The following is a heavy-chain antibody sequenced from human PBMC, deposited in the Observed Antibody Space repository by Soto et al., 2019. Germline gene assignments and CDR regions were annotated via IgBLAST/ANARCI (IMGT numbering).Heavy chain of an antibody. CDR3: AREAGKSGDY. CDR2: IVAYNGHT. D-gene: IGHD3-10*01. Sequence: QVQLVQSGAEVKKPGASVKVSCKASGYTFTNYRITWLRQAPGQGLEWMGWIVAYNGHTNYTQNLQGRVTMTTDASTCTAYMELRSRTSDDTAVYYCAREAGKSGDYWGQGTLVTVSS. CDR1: GYTFTNYR. J-gene: IGHJ4*02. V-gene: IGHV1-18*01.